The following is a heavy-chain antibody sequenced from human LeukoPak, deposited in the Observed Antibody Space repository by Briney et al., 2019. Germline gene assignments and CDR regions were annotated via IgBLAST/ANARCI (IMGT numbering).Heavy chain of an antibody. CDR1: SGSFTGYF. Sequence: SETLSRNCAVYSGSFTGYFWSWIRQPPGKGLEWIREINHSGSTNYNPSLKSRVTISVDTSKNQFSLKLTSVTAADTAVYYCARYRSYCTSTTCYRDWFDPWGQGTLVTVSS. CDR3: ARYRSYCTSTTCYRDWFDP. J-gene: IGHJ5*02. CDR2: INHSGST. V-gene: IGHV4-34*01. D-gene: IGHD2-2*01.